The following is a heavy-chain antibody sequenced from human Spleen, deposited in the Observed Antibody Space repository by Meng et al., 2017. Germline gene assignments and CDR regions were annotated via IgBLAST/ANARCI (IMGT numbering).Heavy chain of an antibody. Sequence: SGPTLVKPTETLTLTCTVSGFSLGNARMGVSWIRQPPGKTLEWLAHIFSNDEKSYSTSLKSRLTISKDTSKSQVVLTMTNMDPVDTATYYCARGGWYGRYFDYWGQGTLVTVSS. J-gene: IGHJ4*02. D-gene: IGHD6-19*01. CDR1: GFSLGNARMG. CDR3: ARGGWYGRYFDY. V-gene: IGHV2-26*01. CDR2: IFSNDEK.